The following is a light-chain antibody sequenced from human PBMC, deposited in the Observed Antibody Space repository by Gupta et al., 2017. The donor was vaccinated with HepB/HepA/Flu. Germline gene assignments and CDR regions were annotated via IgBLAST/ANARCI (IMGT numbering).Light chain of an antibody. J-gene: IGLJ2*01. CDR1: SSNIGSNT. CDR2: SNN. Sequence: QSVLTQPPSASGTPGQRVTIPCSGSSSNIGSNTVNWYQQRPGTAPKLLIYSNNQRLSGVPDRFSGSKSGTSASLAISGLQSEDEADYYCAAWDDSLNVVVFGGGTKLTVL. CDR3: AAWDDSLNVVV. V-gene: IGLV1-44*01.